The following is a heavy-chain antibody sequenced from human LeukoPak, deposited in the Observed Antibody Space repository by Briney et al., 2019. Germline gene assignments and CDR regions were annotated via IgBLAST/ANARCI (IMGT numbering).Heavy chain of an antibody. CDR3: ARGLGSYTIYEA. V-gene: IGHV1-69*13. J-gene: IGHJ5*02. D-gene: IGHD1-26*01. CDR1: GGTFSSYA. CDR2: IIPIFGTA. Sequence: SVKVSCKASGGTFSSYAISWVRQAPGQGLESMGGIIPIFGTANYAQKFEGRVTITADESTNTAYMELSSLRSEDTAVYYCARGLGSYTIYEAWGQGTLVTVSS.